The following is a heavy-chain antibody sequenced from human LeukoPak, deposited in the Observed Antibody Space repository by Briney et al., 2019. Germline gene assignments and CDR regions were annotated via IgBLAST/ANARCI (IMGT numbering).Heavy chain of an antibody. CDR3: APNLYDSSGYYASLY. Sequence: PGGSLRLSCVASGFTFSSSSMNWVRQAPGKGLEWVSSISSSNSYIDYADSVKGRFTISRDNAKNSLYLQMNSLRAEDTAVYYCAPNLYDSSGYYASLYWGQGTLVTVSS. CDR1: GFTFSSSS. CDR2: ISSSNSYI. D-gene: IGHD3-22*01. J-gene: IGHJ4*02. V-gene: IGHV3-21*01.